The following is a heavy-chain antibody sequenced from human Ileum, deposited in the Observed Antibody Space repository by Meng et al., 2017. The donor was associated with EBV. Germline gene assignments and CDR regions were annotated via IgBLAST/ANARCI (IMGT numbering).Heavy chain of an antibody. CDR3: ARRGGYDILTPVGWFDP. Sequence: QVQLRESGRGLVRPSETLSLTSAASGGSISSSGNYCSWIRQPPGKGLEWIGYKYHSGSTYYNPSLKSRVTMSVDTSRNQFSLKLSSVTAADTAVYYCARRGGYDILTPVGWFDPWGQGTLVTVSS. CDR2: KYHSGST. D-gene: IGHD3-9*01. V-gene: IGHV4-30-4*01. J-gene: IGHJ5*02. CDR1: GGSISSSGNY.